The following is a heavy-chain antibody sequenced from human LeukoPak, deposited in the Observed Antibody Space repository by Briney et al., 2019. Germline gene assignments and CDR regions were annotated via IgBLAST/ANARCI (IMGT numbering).Heavy chain of an antibody. Sequence: GGSLRLSCAASGFTFSNAWMSWVRQAPGKGLEWVSVIYSGGSTYYADSVKGRFTISRDNSKNTLYLQMNSLRAEDTAVYYCASGYSSSWYPLGGMDVWGQGTTVTVSS. J-gene: IGHJ6*02. V-gene: IGHV3-53*01. CDR1: GFTFSNAW. CDR2: IYSGGST. CDR3: ASGYSSSWYPLGGMDV. D-gene: IGHD6-13*01.